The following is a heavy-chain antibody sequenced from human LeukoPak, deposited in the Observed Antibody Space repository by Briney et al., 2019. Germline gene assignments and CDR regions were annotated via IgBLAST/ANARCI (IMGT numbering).Heavy chain of an antibody. V-gene: IGHV5-51*01. D-gene: IGHD5-24*01. CDR1: GYRFTTYW. CDR3: ARLISRGTGYNYLDD. CDR2: IYPGDSDI. J-gene: IGHJ4*02. Sequence: GESLKISCKGSGYRFTTYWIGWVRQMPGKGLEWMGIIYPGDSDIRYRPSFRGQVTISAAKSISTAYLQWSSLRASDTAMYYCARLISRGTGYNYLDDWGQGTLVTVSS.